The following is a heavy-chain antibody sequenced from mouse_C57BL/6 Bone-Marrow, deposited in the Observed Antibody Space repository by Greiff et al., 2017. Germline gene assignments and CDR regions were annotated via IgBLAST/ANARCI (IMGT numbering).Heavy chain of an antibody. CDR2: IDPDDGET. CDR3: TRSLNYCGNNY. V-gene: IGHV14-2*01. CDR1: GFTIKDYY. J-gene: IGHJ2*01. Sequence: EVQLQQPRAELVKPGASVKLSCTASGFTIKDYYIHWVKQRPEQGLEWIGRIDPDDGETKYDPKFQDKATITADTSSNTAYLQLSSLTSEDTAVYYCTRSLNYCGNNYWGQGTTLTVSS. D-gene: IGHD1-1*01.